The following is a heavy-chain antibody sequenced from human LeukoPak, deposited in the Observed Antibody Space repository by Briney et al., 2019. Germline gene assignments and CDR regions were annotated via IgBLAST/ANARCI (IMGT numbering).Heavy chain of an antibody. Sequence: PGGSLRLSCAASGFTVSSNYMNWVRQAPGKGLEWVSVIYSGGSTYYADSVKGRFTISRDNSKNTLYPQMNSLRAEDTAVYYCAKARWFGDLYSDYWGQGTLVTVSS. CDR2: IYSGGST. CDR3: AKARWFGDLYSDY. D-gene: IGHD3-10*01. V-gene: IGHV3-53*01. J-gene: IGHJ4*02. CDR1: GFTVSSNY.